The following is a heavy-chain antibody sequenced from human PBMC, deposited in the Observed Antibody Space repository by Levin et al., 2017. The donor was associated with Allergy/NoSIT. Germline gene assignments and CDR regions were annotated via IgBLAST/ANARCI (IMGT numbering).Heavy chain of an antibody. CDR2: IYYSGNT. J-gene: IGHJ5*02. CDR3: AREKYCTNGVCLRFDP. CDR1: RDSISSADYY. V-gene: IGHV4-31*03. D-gene: IGHD2-8*01. Sequence: LRLSCTVSRDSISSADYYWSWVRQLPGKGLEWIGYIYYSGNTYYNPSLKSRVTISIDTSKNQFSLNLTSVTAADTAMYYCAREKYCTNGVCLRFDPWGQGILVTVSS.